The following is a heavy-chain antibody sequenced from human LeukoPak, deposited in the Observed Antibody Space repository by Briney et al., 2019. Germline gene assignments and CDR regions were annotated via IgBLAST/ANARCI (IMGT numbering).Heavy chain of an antibody. CDR2: ISAYNGIT. CDR1: GYTFTNYA. D-gene: IGHD5-12*01. V-gene: IGHV1-18*01. CDR3: ARVRNSGFRYVDS. Sequence: ASVKVSCKASGYTFTNYAISWVRQAPGQGLEWVGWISAYNGITNYAQKLQGRVTMTTDTSTSTAYMDLRSLRSDDTAVYYCARVRNSGFRYVDSWGQGTLVTVSS. J-gene: IGHJ4*02.